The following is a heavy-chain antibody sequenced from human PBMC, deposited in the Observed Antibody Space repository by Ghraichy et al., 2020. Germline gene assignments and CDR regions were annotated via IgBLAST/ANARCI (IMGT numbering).Heavy chain of an antibody. CDR2: ISGDGGGT. Sequence: GESLNISCAASGFTFDDYAMHWVRQAPGKGLEWVSLISGDGGGTYYAGSVKGRFTISRDNSKNSLYLQMNSLRTEDTALYYCAKEYCGGDCYRFFDSWGQGTLVTVSS. CDR1: GFTFDDYA. CDR3: AKEYCGGDCYRFFDS. D-gene: IGHD2-21*02. V-gene: IGHV3-43*02. J-gene: IGHJ4*02.